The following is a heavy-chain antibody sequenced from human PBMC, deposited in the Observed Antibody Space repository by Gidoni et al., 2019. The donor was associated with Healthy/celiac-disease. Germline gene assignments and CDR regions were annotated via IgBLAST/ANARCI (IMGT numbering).Heavy chain of an antibody. CDR2: ISSSSSYI. J-gene: IGHJ3*02. CDR1: GFTFSSYS. D-gene: IGHD3-10*01. V-gene: IGHV3-21*01. CDR3: ARDGSRGSRPEAFDI. Sequence: EVQLVESGGGLVKPGGSLRPSCAASGFTFSSYSMNWVRQAPGKGLEWVSSISSSSSYIYYADSVKGRFTISRDNAKNSLYLQMNSLRAEDTAVYYCARDGSRGSRPEAFDIWGQGTMVTVSS.